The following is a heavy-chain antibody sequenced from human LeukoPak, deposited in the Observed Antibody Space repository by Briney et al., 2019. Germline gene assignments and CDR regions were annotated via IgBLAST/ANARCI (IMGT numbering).Heavy chain of an antibody. V-gene: IGHV5-51*01. D-gene: IGHD6-13*01. J-gene: IGHJ4*02. Sequence: GESLKISCKGSGYSFTSYWIGWVRQTPGKGLEWMGIIYPGDSDTRYSPSFQGQVTISADKSISTAYLQWSSLKASDTAMYYCARSSSWTLYYFDYWGQGTLVTVSS. CDR1: GYSFTSYW. CDR2: IYPGDSDT. CDR3: ARSSSWTLYYFDY.